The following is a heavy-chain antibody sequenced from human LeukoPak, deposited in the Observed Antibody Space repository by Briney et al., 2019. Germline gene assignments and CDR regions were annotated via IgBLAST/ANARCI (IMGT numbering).Heavy chain of an antibody. D-gene: IGHD3-9*01. Sequence: KSSETLSLTCTVSGGSISSYYWSWIRQPPGKGLEWIGYIYYSGSTNYNPSLKSRVTISVDTSKNQFSLKLSSVTAADTAVYYCARGLRYFDWLSPSNYYYYMDVWGKGTTVTISS. CDR2: IYYSGST. V-gene: IGHV4-59*01. J-gene: IGHJ6*03. CDR1: GGSISSYY. CDR3: ARGLRYFDWLSPSNYYYYMDV.